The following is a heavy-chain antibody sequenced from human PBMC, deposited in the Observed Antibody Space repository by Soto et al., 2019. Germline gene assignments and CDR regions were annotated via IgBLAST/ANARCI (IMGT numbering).Heavy chain of an antibody. D-gene: IGHD3-10*01. J-gene: IGHJ6*04. V-gene: IGHV1-8*01. CDR1: GYTFTSYD. CDR3: ASYPMVRDTRSV. CDR2: MNPNSGNT. Sequence: ASVKVSCKASGYTFTSYDINWVRQATGQGLEWMGWMNPNSGNTGYAQKFQGRVTMTRNTSISTAYMELSSLRSEDTAAYYCASYPMVRDTRSVWGKGTTVTVSS.